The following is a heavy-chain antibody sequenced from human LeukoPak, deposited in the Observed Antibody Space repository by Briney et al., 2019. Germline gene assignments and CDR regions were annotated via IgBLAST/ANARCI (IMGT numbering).Heavy chain of an antibody. Sequence: GESLKISCKASGYSFTSYWIGWVRQMPGKALEWMGIILPGDSDTRYSPSFQGQVTISADKSITTAYLQWSSLKASDTAIYYCARQYYDILTGPNWFDSWGQGTLATVSS. J-gene: IGHJ5*01. CDR3: ARQYYDILTGPNWFDS. CDR1: GYSFTSYW. D-gene: IGHD3-9*01. V-gene: IGHV5-51*01. CDR2: ILPGDSDT.